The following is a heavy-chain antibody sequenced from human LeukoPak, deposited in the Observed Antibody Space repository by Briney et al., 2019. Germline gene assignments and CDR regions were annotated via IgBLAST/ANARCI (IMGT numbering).Heavy chain of an antibody. Sequence: PGGTLRLSCSASGFSFSNYDMHWVRQPPGKGLEYVADICCNGGSTYYAASVKGSLIISRDNSKNTLYLHMSSLRPEDTAVYFCVKDILGSTYYYYGLDVWGQGTTVTVSS. CDR3: VKDILGSTYYYYGLDV. V-gene: IGHV3-64D*09. CDR2: ICCNGGST. CDR1: GFSFSNYD. D-gene: IGHD3-10*01. J-gene: IGHJ6*02.